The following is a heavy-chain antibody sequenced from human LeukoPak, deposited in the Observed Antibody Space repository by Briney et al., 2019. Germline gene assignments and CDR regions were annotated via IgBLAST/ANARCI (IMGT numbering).Heavy chain of an antibody. CDR3: AKNPNFIGNVVVPGWDY. D-gene: IGHD2-2*01. CDR1: GFTFSDYY. Sequence: KPGGSLRLSCAASGFTFSDYYMSWIRQAPGKGLEWVSYISSSGSTIYYADSVKGRFTISRDNAKNSLYLQMNSLRAEDTAVYYCAKNPNFIGNVVVPGWDYWGQGTLVTVSS. J-gene: IGHJ4*02. CDR2: ISSSGSTI. V-gene: IGHV3-11*01.